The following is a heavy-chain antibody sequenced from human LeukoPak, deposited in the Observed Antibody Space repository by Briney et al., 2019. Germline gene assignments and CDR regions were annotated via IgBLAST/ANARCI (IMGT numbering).Heavy chain of an antibody. CDR1: GFTYSNYA. V-gene: IGHV3-23*01. J-gene: IGHJ4*02. CDR2: ISGRGDIT. CDR3: ARGSLGTIAVAGTLDY. D-gene: IGHD6-19*01. Sequence: PGGSLRLSCAASGFTYSNYAMSWVRQAPGKGLEWVSGISGRGDITVYADSVRGRFTISRDNSKNTLYLLMNSLRAEDTAVYYCARGSLGTIAVAGTLDYWGQGILVTVSS.